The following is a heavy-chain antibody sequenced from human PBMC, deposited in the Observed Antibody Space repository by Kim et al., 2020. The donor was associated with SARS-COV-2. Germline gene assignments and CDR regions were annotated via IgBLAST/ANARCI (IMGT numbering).Heavy chain of an antibody. CDR2: AFYTGGT. CDR1: GGSIALDNYY. J-gene: IGHJ4*02. CDR3: AGVRRFTDYVDY. D-gene: IGHD3-3*01. Sequence: SETLSLTCTVSGGSIALDNYYWGWIRQPPGQGLEYIGSAFYTGGTYYTPSLRGRGGLSIDTPNNQFSLRLNSVTAADTAVYYCAGVRRFTDYVDYRGQGT. V-gene: IGHV4-39*07.